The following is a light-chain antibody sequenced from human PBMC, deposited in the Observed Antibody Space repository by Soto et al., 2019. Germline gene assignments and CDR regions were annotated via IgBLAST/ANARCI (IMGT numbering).Light chain of an antibody. CDR2: GAS. V-gene: IGKV3-20*01. CDR3: QQYRSSPPYT. J-gene: IGKJ2*01. CDR1: QSVSSSY. Sequence: EIVLTQSPGTLSLSPGERATLSCRASQSVSSSYLAWYQQKPGQAPRLLIYGASSRAPGIPDRFSGSGSGTDFTLTISRLEPEDFAVYYCQQYRSSPPYTFGQGTKLEIK.